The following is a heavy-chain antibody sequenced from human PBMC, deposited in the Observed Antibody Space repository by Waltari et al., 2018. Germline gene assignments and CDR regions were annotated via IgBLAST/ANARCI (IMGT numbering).Heavy chain of an antibody. CDR2: SSGSGNTI. J-gene: IGHJ3*01. Sequence: QVQLMQSGGGLVKPGGSLRLSCSASGSTFSAYSMPWIRQAPGKGLEWLSYSSGSGNTIYYADSVQGRFIMSRDNANNSLFLQMTSLGVEDTAVYFCARVGTFDSGDHDSFDVWGQGTMVTVSS. CDR1: GSTFSAYS. CDR3: ARVGTFDSGDHDSFDV. D-gene: IGHD4-17*01. V-gene: IGHV3-11*04.